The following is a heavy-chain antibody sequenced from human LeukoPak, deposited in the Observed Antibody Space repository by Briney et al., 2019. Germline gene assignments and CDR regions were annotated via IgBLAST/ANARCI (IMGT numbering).Heavy chain of an antibody. D-gene: IGHD6-19*01. CDR3: ASTTAVAGTALDY. V-gene: IGHV3-11*01. CDR2: ISSSGSTI. CDR1: GFTFSDYY. Sequence: PGGSLRLSCAASGFTFSDYYMSWIRQAPGKGLEWVSYISSSGSTIYYADSVKGRFTISKDNAKNSLYLQMNSLRAEDTAVYYCASTTAVAGTALDYWGQGTLVTVSS. J-gene: IGHJ4*02.